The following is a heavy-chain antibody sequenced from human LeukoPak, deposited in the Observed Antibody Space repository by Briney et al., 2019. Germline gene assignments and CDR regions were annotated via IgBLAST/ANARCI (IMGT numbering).Heavy chain of an antibody. V-gene: IGHV3-23*01. CDR2: ISGSGGST. J-gene: IGHJ4*02. CDR3: AKVQQQLWDY. CDR1: GFPFSSYA. D-gene: IGHD6-13*01. Sequence: PGGSLRLSCAASGFPFSSYAMSWVRQAPGKGLEGVSAISGSGGSTYYADSVKGRFTISRDNSKNTLYLQMNSLRAEDTAVYYCAKVQQQLWDYWGQGTLVTVSS.